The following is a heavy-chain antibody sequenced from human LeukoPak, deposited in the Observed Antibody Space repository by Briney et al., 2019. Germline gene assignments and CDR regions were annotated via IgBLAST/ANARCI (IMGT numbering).Heavy chain of an antibody. J-gene: IGHJ5*02. CDR1: GFTFSSYS. CDR3: AREAREQQMVRYNWFDP. V-gene: IGHV3-21*06. Sequence: GGSLRLSCAASGFTFSSYSINWVRQAPGKGLQWISSISYSGNHIFYADSVKGRFSISRDNARNSVYLQMHSLRAEDTALYYCAREAREQQMVRYNWFDPWGQGTLVTVSS. CDR2: ISYSGNHI. D-gene: IGHD6-13*01.